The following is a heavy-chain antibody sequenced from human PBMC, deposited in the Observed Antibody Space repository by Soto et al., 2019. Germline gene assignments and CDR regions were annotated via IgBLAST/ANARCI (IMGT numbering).Heavy chain of an antibody. Sequence: SETLSLTCSVSGLSIISHPWWTWVRQAPGKGLEWIGELYPSGGAAYNPSLQNRAAISVDYSQNHLSLTLTSVTAADTAVYYCARCVHCSNGGRIAPWGLGALVSVSS. CDR1: GLSIISHPW. J-gene: IGHJ5*02. V-gene: IGHV4-4*02. D-gene: IGHD2-8*01. CDR2: LYPSGGA. CDR3: ARCVHCSNGGRIAP.